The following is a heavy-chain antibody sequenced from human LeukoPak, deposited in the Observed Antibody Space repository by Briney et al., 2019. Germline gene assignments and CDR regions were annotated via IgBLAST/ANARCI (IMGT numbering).Heavy chain of an antibody. CDR1: GFTFSSYG. Sequence: GGSLRLSCAASGFTFSSYGMHWVRQAPGKGLEWVAFIRYDGSNKYYADSVKGRFTISRDNSKNTLYLQMNSLRAEDTAVYYCAKGVVPAAMRNWFDPWGQGTLVTVSS. D-gene: IGHD2-2*01. J-gene: IGHJ5*02. V-gene: IGHV3-30*02. CDR3: AKGVVPAAMRNWFDP. CDR2: IRYDGSNK.